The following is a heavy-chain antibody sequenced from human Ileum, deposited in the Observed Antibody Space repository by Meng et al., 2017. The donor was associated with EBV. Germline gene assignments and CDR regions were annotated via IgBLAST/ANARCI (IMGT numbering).Heavy chain of an antibody. V-gene: IGHV4-4*02. CDR3: ASGRDYAWHS. CDR1: GDSISSNSW. Sequence: QVQLSDAGPCLGEPWGTCSSACAVSGDSISSNSWWSWVRQPPGKGLEWIAEIYHSGSTNNNPSFKSRVTMSVDKSKNQISLNLSSVTAADTAVYYCASGRDYAWHSWGRGTLVTVSS. CDR2: IYHSGST. D-gene: IGHD4-17*01. J-gene: IGHJ4*02.